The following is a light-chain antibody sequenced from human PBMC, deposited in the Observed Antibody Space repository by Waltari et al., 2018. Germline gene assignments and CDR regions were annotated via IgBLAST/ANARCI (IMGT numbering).Light chain of an antibody. CDR1: SSDVGGYNS. CDR3: SSYAGSNKYVL. J-gene: IGLJ2*01. V-gene: IGLV2-8*01. CDR2: EVT. Sequence: QSALTQPPSASGSPGQSVTISCPGTSSDVGGYNSVSWYQQPPGKAPKLMIYEVTKRPSGVPDRFSGSKSGNTASLTVSGLQAEDEAGYYCSSYAGSNKYVLFGGGTKLTVL.